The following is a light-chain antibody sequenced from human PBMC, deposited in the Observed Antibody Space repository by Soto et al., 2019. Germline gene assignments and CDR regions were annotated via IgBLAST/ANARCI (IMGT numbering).Light chain of an antibody. CDR3: QQVKTYPRT. Sequence: DIHLTQSPSFLSASVGDRGTITCRPIQAVPNNMAWYQQKPGKPPKLLIYEESTLHSGVPSRFSGRKSGTQFTLTIDSLQPEDFATYYCQQVKTYPRTFGGGTKVEIK. J-gene: IGKJ4*01. V-gene: IGKV1-9*01. CDR2: EES. CDR1: QAVPNN.